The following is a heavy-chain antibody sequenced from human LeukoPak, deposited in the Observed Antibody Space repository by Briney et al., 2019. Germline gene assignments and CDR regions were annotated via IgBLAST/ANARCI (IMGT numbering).Heavy chain of an antibody. CDR2: INPSRGST. Sequence: ASVKVSCKASGYTFTSYYMHWVRQSPGQGLEWLGIINPSRGSTSYAQKFQGRVTMTRDTSTSTVYMELSSLRSEDTAVYYCARDRYTMVRGVTHGRTNWFDPWGQGTLVTVSS. D-gene: IGHD3-10*01. CDR1: GYTFTSYY. CDR3: ARDRYTMVRGVTHGRTNWFDP. V-gene: IGHV1-46*01. J-gene: IGHJ5*02.